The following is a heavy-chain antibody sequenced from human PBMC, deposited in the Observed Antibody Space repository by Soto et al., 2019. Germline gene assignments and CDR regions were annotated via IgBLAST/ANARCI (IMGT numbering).Heavy chain of an antibody. D-gene: IGHD3-3*01. Sequence: GASVKVSCKASGYTFTSYDINWVRQATGQGLEWMGWMNPNRGNTGYAQKFQGRVTMTRNTPISTAYMELSSLRSEDTAVYYSARISRPSQKYDSRRGYSPDYYAMDVWG. CDR1: GYTFTSYD. V-gene: IGHV1-8*01. CDR2: MNPNRGNT. J-gene: IGHJ6*02. CDR3: ARISRPSQKYDSRRGYSPDYYAMDV.